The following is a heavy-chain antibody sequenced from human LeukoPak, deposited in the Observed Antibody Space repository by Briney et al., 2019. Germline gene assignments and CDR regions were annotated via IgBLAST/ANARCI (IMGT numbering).Heavy chain of an antibody. Sequence: GGSLRLSCAASGFTFSSFEMNWVRQAPGKGLEWVAYISGRDATIYYTDSVKGRFTISRDNAKNSLFLQMNRLRAEDRAVYFCAREGYYDSTGYYSAHDAFDIWGQGTMVTVSS. J-gene: IGHJ3*02. CDR1: GFTFSSFE. CDR3: AREGYYDSTGYYSAHDAFDI. D-gene: IGHD3-22*01. CDR2: ISGRDATI. V-gene: IGHV3-48*03.